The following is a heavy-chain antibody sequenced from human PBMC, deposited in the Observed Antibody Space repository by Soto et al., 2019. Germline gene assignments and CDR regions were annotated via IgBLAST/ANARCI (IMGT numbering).Heavy chain of an antibody. D-gene: IGHD4-17*01. CDR2: IYYSGST. CDR1: GGSISSYY. J-gene: IGHJ3*02. V-gene: IGHV4-59*08. Sequence: QVQLQESGPGLVKPSETLSLTCTVSGGSISSYYWSWIRQPPGKGLEWIGYIYYSGSTNYNPSLKSRVTISVDTSKNQFSLKLSSVTAADTAVYYCARARYGDYQADAFDIWGRGTMVTVSS. CDR3: ARARYGDYQADAFDI.